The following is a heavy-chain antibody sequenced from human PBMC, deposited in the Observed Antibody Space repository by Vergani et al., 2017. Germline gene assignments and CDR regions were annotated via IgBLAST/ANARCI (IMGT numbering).Heavy chain of an antibody. V-gene: IGHV3-23*01. CDR2: ISGSGGST. CDR3: ARAPTGSPGRGY. J-gene: IGHJ4*02. CDR1: GFTFSSYA. D-gene: IGHD2-8*02. Sequence: EVQLLESGGGLVQPGGSLRLSCAASGFTFSSYAMSWVRQAPGKGLEWVSAISGSGGSTYYADSVKGRFTISRDNSKNTLYLQMNSLRAEDTAVYYCARAPTGSPGRGYWGQGTLVTVSS.